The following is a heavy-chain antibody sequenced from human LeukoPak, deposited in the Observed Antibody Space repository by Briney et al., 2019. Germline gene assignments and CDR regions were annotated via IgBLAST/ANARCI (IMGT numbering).Heavy chain of an antibody. V-gene: IGHV3-21*01. CDR1: GFTFSSYS. D-gene: IGHD1-14*01. Sequence: GGSLRLSCAVSGFTFSSYSMCWLRQAPGKGLEWVSSISSTSGYINYADSVRGRLTISRDNAKNSLYLQMSSLRAEDTAVYYCARVPDSYYYYYMDVWGKGTTVTVSS. CDR2: ISSTSGYI. CDR3: ARVPDSYYYYYMDV. J-gene: IGHJ6*03.